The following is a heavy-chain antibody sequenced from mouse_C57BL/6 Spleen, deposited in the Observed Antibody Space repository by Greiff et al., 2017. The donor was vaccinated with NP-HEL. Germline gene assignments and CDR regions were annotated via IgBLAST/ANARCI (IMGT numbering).Heavy chain of an antibody. D-gene: IGHD1-1*01. Sequence: QVQLKQSGPELVKPGASVKISCKASGYAFSSSWMNWVKQRPGKGLEWIGRIYPGDGDTNYNGKFKGKATLTADKSSSTAYMQLSSLTSEDSAVYFCARGVLDYGSHYYAMDYWGQGTSVTVSS. V-gene: IGHV1-82*01. CDR2: IYPGDGDT. CDR3: ARGVLDYGSHYYAMDY. J-gene: IGHJ4*01. CDR1: GYAFSSSW.